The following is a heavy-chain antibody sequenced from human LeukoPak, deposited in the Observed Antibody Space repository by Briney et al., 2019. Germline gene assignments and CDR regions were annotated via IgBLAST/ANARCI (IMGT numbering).Heavy chain of an antibody. CDR3: ARAPGYDILTGYYFPTPVLDY. Sequence: GGSLRLSCAASGFTLSSYWIHWVRQGPGKGLVWVSRSNSDGTRTSYADSVKGRFTISRDNAKNTLYLQMNSLRAEDTAVYYCARAPGYDILTGYYFPTPVLDYWGQGTLVTVSS. CDR2: SNSDGTRT. D-gene: IGHD3-9*01. J-gene: IGHJ4*02. V-gene: IGHV3-74*01. CDR1: GFTLSSYW.